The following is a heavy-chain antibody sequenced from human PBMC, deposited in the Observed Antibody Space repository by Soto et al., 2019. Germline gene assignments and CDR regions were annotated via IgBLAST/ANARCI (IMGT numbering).Heavy chain of an antibody. J-gene: IGHJ5*02. CDR1: GFAFQTYT. Sequence: EGQLVESGGGLVKPGGSLRISCAASGFAFQTYTMEWLRQPPGKGLEWVSSITISGNYIYYADSVKGRFTISRDNGRNSVYLQMNSLRVEDTAVYYCAKVGVLRTNFRWFDLWGQGTLVTVSS. D-gene: IGHD2-8*01. V-gene: IGHV3-21*01. CDR2: ITISGNYI. CDR3: AKVGVLRTNFRWFDL.